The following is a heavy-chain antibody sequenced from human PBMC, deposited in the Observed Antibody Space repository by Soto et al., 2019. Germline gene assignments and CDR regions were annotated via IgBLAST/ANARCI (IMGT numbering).Heavy chain of an antibody. J-gene: IGHJ3*01. CDR3: AVPLWCDGLGT. V-gene: IGHV1-18*01. CDR1: GYVFTRYG. Sequence: ASVKVCCKAYGYVFTRYGITWVRQAPGQGLEWMGWVNTYNGNPTYAQKVQGRVTMTTDTSTGTAYMEMKSLTSDDTAVYYCAVPLWCDGLGTWGQGTMVTVSS. D-gene: IGHD6-13*01. CDR2: VNTYNGNP.